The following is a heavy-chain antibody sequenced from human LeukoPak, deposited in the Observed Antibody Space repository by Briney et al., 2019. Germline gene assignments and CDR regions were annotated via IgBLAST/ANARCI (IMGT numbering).Heavy chain of an antibody. CDR3: ARERYYYDSSGYFKYYFDY. CDR2: IKQDGREK. J-gene: IGHJ4*02. V-gene: IGHV3-7*04. CDR1: GSTFSSYW. Sequence: PGGSLRLSCAASGSTFSSYWMSWVREAPGKGLEWVANIKQDGREKYYVDSVQGRFTISRDNAKNSLYLQMNSLRAEDTAVYYCARERYYYDSSGYFKYYFDYWGQGTLVTVSS. D-gene: IGHD3-22*01.